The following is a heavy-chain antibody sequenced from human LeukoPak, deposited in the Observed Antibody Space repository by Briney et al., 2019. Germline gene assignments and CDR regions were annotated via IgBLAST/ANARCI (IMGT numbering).Heavy chain of an antibody. CDR1: GYTFTSYG. CDR2: ISAYNGNT. J-gene: IGHJ3*02. V-gene: IGHV1-18*01. Sequence: ASVKVSCKASGYTFTSYGISWLRQAPGQGLEWMGWISAYNGNTNYAQKLQGRVTITTDTSTSTAYMELRSLRSDDTAVYYCARDLTIAAAGTGAFDIWGQGTMVTVSS. D-gene: IGHD6-13*01. CDR3: ARDLTIAAAGTGAFDI.